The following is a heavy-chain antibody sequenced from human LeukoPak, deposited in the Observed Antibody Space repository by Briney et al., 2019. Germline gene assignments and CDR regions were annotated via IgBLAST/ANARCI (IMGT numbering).Heavy chain of an antibody. V-gene: IGHV3-53*04. CDR2: IYSGGST. CDR3: ATFSGSYYGRRYFDY. CDR1: GFTVSSNY. Sequence: GGSLRLSCAASGFTVSSNYMSWVRQAPGKGLEWVSVIYSGGSTYYADSVKGRFTISRHNSKNTLYPQMNSLRAEDTAVYYCATFSGSYYGRRYFDYWGQGTLVTVSS. D-gene: IGHD1-26*01. J-gene: IGHJ4*02.